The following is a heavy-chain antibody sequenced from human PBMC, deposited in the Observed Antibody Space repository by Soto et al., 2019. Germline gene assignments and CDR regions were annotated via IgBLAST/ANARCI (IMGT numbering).Heavy chain of an antibody. V-gene: IGHV3-33*01. Sequence: LRLSCAASGFTFSSYGMHWVRQAPGKGLEWVAVIWYDGSNKYYADSVKGRFTISRDNSKNTLYLQMNSLRAEDTAVYYCAREIGEYQLLPYNWFDPWGQGTLVTVSS. J-gene: IGHJ5*02. CDR1: GFTFSSYG. CDR3: AREIGEYQLLPYNWFDP. CDR2: IWYDGSNK. D-gene: IGHD2-2*01.